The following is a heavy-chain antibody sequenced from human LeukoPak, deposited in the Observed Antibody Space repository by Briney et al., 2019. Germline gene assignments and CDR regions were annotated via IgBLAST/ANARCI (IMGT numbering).Heavy chain of an antibody. CDR2: INHSGST. V-gene: IGHV4-34*01. J-gene: IGHJ5*02. Sequence: SEALSLTCAVYGGSFSGYYWSWIRQPPGKGLEWIGEINHSGSTNYNPSLKSRVTISVDTSKNQFSLKLSSVTAADTAVYYCARANYIVVVPAAMRRADWFDPWGQGTLVTVSS. CDR3: ARANYIVVVPAAMRRADWFDP. D-gene: IGHD2-2*01. CDR1: GGSFSGYY.